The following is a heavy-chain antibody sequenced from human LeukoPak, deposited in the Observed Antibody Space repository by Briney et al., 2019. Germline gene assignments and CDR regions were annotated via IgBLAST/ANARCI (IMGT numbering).Heavy chain of an antibody. Sequence: SETLSLTCAVYGGSFSGYYWSWIRQPPGKGLEWIGEINHSGSTNYNPSLKSRVTISVDTSKNQFSLKLSSVTAADTAVYYRARAITYYYDSSGLDYWGQGTLVTVSS. CDR1: GGSFSGYY. D-gene: IGHD3-22*01. V-gene: IGHV4-34*01. CDR3: ARAITYYYDSSGLDY. J-gene: IGHJ4*02. CDR2: INHSGST.